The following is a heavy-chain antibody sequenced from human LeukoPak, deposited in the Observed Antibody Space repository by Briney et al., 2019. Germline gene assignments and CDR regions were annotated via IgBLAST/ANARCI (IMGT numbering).Heavy chain of an antibody. D-gene: IGHD6-19*01. J-gene: IGHJ4*02. CDR1: GFTFSSYS. CDR2: ISSSSSYI. CDR3: TRGIAVAGHDY. V-gene: IGHV3-21*01. Sequence: GGSLRLSCAASGFTFSSYSMNWVRQAPGKGLEWVSSISSSSSYIYYADSVKGRFTISRDNAKNTLYLQMNSLRAEDTAVYYCTRGIAVAGHDYWGQGTLVTVSS.